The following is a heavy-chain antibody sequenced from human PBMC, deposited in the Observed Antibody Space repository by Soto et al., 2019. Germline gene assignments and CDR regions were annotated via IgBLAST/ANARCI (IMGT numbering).Heavy chain of an antibody. D-gene: IGHD2-8*02. CDR2: IYSSGST. CDR1: GGSICSYY. Sequence: QVQLQESGPGLVNPSETLSLTCTVSGGSICSYYWSWIRQPAGKGLEWIGRIYSSGSTNYNDSLKSRITMSVDTSKNQFSLVMTSVTAADTAVYYCARSATGASPHGMDVWGQGATVSVSS. V-gene: IGHV4-4*07. CDR3: ARSATGASPHGMDV. J-gene: IGHJ6*02.